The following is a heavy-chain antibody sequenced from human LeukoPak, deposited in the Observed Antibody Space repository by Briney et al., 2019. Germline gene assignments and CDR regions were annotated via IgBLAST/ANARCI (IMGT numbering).Heavy chain of an antibody. J-gene: IGHJ4*02. CDR2: IYYSGST. V-gene: IGHV4-30-4*01. D-gene: IGHD5-12*01. Sequence: SQTLSLTCTVSGGSISSGDYYWSWIRQPPGKGLEWIGYIYYSGSTYYNPSLKSRVTISVDTSKNQFSLKLSSVTAADTAVYYCARIWWLRLGPIFDYWGQGTLVTVSS. CDR3: ARIWWLRLGPIFDY. CDR1: GGSISSGDYY.